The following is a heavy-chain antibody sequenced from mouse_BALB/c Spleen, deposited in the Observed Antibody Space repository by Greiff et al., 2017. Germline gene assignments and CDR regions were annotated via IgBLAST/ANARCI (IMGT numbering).Heavy chain of an antibody. CDR3: ALYYDYGVFAY. Sequence: EVKLQQSGPELVKPGASVKMSCKASGYTFTSYVMHWVKQKPGQGLEWIGYINPYNDGTKYNEKFKGKATLTSDKSSSTAYMELSSLTSEDSAVYYCALYYDYGVFAYWGQGTLVTVSA. J-gene: IGHJ3*01. CDR1: GYTFTSYV. CDR2: INPYNDGT. V-gene: IGHV1-14*01. D-gene: IGHD2-4*01.